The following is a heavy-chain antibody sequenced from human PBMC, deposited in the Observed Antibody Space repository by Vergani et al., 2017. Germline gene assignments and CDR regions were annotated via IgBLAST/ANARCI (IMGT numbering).Heavy chain of an antibody. CDR2: ISAYNGNT. V-gene: IGHV1-18*01. CDR3: ARAPLRYFDWLPDSTWGMDV. CDR1: GYTFTSYG. Sequence: QVQLVQSGAEVKKPGASVKVSCKASGYTFTSYGISWVRQAPGQGLEWMGWISAYNGNTNYAQKLQGRVTMTTDTATSTAYRELRSLRSDDTAVYYCARAPLRYFDWLPDSTWGMDVWGQGTTVTVSS. D-gene: IGHD3-9*01. J-gene: IGHJ6*02.